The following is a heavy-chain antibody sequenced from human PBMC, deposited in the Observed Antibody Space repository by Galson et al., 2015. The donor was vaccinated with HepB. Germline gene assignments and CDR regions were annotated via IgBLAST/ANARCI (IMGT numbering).Heavy chain of an antibody. V-gene: IGHV1-3*01. D-gene: IGHD6-13*01. CDR3: ARSPAAGYFYSYYHGMDV. CDR1: GYTFSSYA. CDR2: INAGNGDT. J-gene: IGHJ6*02. Sequence: SVKVSCKASGYTFSSYAMHWVRQAPGQRPEWMGWINAGNGDTKSSQNFQGRVTITRDTSASTAYMELSSLRSEDTAVYYCARSPAAGYFYSYYHGMDVWGQGTTVAVSS.